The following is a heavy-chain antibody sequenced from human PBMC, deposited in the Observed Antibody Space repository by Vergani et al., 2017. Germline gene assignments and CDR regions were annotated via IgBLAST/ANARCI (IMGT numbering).Heavy chain of an antibody. CDR2: ISGSGGST. CDR3: TASTVTTEFDY. J-gene: IGHJ4*02. D-gene: IGHD4-17*01. Sequence: EVQLLESGGGLVQPGGSLRLSCAASGFTFSSYAMSWVRQAPGKGLEWVSAISGSGGSTYYADSVKGRFTISRDNSKNTLYLQMNSLKTEDTAVYYCTASTVTTEFDYWGQGTLVTVSS. V-gene: IGHV3-23*01. CDR1: GFTFSSYA.